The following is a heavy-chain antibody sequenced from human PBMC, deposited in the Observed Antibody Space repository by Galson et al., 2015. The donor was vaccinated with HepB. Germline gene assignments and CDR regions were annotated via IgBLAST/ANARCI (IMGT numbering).Heavy chain of an antibody. CDR2: ISYDGSNK. CDR1: GFTFSSYA. Sequence: SLRLSCAASGFTFSSYAMHWVRQAPGKGLEWVAVISYDGSNKYYADSVKGRFTISRDNSKNTLYLQMNSLRAEDTAVYYCARDLMIAYYYYGMDVWGQGTTVTVSS. V-gene: IGHV3-30-3*01. CDR3: ARDLMIAYYYYGMDV. D-gene: IGHD3-22*01. J-gene: IGHJ6*02.